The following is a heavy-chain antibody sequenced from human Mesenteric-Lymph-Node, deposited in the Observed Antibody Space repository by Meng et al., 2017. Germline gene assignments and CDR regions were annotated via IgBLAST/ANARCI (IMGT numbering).Heavy chain of an antibody. V-gene: IGHV3-23*01. CDR1: GFTFSSYA. CDR2: ISGSGGST. CDR3: ARGIQDAFDI. Sequence: GESLKISCAASGFTFSSYAMSWVRQAPGKGLEWVSAISGSGGSTYYADSVKGRFAISRDNSKNTLYLQMNSLRAEDTAVYYCARGIQDAFDIWGQGTMVTVSS. J-gene: IGHJ3*02.